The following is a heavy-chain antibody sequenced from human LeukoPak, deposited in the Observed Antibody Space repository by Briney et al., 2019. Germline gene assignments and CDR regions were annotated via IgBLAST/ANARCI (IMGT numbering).Heavy chain of an antibody. J-gene: IGHJ4*02. CDR2: FDPEDGET. CDR3: ATGYCSGGSCYSSLDY. D-gene: IGHD2-15*01. Sequence: ASVKVSCKVSGYTLTELSMHWVRQAPGTGLERKGGFDPEDGETIYAQKFQGRVTMTEDTSTDTAYMELSSLRSEDTAVYYCATGYCSGGSCYSSLDYWGQGTLVTVSS. V-gene: IGHV1-24*01. CDR1: GYTLTELS.